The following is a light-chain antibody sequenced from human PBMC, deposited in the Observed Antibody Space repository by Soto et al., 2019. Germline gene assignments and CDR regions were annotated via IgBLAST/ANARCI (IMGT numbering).Light chain of an antibody. CDR1: ESVSSS. J-gene: IGKJ1*01. Sequence: EVVMTQSPDTLSVSPGERATLSCRASESVSSSLAWYQQKPGQAPRLLIYGSSPRATGVPARFSGSGSGTAFTHTISTLQSEGVAVDSFQHAQNGPPGACGQDTRVDIK. CDR3: QHAQNGPPGA. V-gene: IGKV3-15*01. CDR2: GSS.